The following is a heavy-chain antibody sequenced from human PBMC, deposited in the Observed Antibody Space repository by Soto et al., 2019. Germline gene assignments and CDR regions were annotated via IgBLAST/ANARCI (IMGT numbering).Heavy chain of an antibody. CDR2: ISGSGGST. CDR3: AKVHCTNGVCSMGNFDY. Sequence: GGSLRLSCAASGFTFSSYAMSWVRQAPGKGLEWVSGISGSGGSTYYADSVKGRFTISRDNSKNTLFLQMNSLRAEDTAVYYCAKVHCTNGVCSMGNFDYWGQGTLVTVSS. V-gene: IGHV3-23*01. D-gene: IGHD2-8*01. CDR1: GFTFSSYA. J-gene: IGHJ4*02.